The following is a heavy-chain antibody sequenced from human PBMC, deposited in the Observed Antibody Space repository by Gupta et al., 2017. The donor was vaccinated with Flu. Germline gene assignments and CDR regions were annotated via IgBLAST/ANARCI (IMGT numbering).Heavy chain of an antibody. V-gene: IGHV3-30*18. CDR2: ISYDGSNK. CDR1: GFTFSSYG. CDR3: AKAFRNMITFGEDTMGDYGMDV. Sequence: QVQLVESGGGVVQPGRSLRLSWAASGFTFSSYGMHWVRQAPGKGLEWVAVISYDGSNKYYADSVKSRFTSSRDNSKNTLYLQMNSLRAEDTAVYYCAKAFRNMITFGEDTMGDYGMDVWGQGTTVTVSS. J-gene: IGHJ6*02. D-gene: IGHD3-16*01.